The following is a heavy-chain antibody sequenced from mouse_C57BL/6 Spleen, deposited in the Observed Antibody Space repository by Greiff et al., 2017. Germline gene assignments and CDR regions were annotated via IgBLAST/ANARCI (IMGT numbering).Heavy chain of an antibody. Sequence: EVQVVESGGGLVKPGGSLKLSCAASGFTFSDYGMHWVRQAPEKGLEWVAYISSGSSTIYYADTVKGRFTIARDNAKNTLFLQMTSLRSEDTAMYYCARTLYYFYAMDYWGQGTSVTVSS. CDR3: ARTLYYFYAMDY. CDR1: GFTFSDYG. D-gene: IGHD1-1*01. V-gene: IGHV5-17*01. J-gene: IGHJ4*01. CDR2: ISSGSSTI.